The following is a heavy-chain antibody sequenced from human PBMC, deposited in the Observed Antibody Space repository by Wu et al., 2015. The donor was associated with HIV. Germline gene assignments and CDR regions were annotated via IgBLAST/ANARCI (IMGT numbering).Heavy chain of an antibody. CDR1: EYSFSIYY. V-gene: IGHV1-2*02. CDR3: ASYGPGYNWMYS. D-gene: IGHD1-20*01. CDR2: ILPNTDAT. J-gene: IGHJ4*02. Sequence: QVHLVQSGAEVKEPGASVKISCKTEYSFSIYYMHWVRQAPGQGLEWMGWILPNTDATKYAPRFRGRVTMTRDTSISTIYMELRGLRSDDTALYFCASYGPGYNWMYSWGQGTLVTVSS.